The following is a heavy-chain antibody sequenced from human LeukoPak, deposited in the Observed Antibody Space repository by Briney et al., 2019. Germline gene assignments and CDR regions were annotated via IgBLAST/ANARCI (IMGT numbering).Heavy chain of an antibody. CDR2: ISSSGSTI. V-gene: IGHV3-48*04. D-gene: IGHD1-26*01. J-gene: IGHJ4*02. CDR3: AREVVGATDY. CDR1: GFTFSNYG. Sequence: PGGSLRLSCAASGFTFSNYGMHWVRQAPGKGLEWVSYISSSGSTIYYADSVKGRFTISRDNAKNSLYLQMNSLRAEDTAVYYCAREVVGATDYWGQGTLVTVSS.